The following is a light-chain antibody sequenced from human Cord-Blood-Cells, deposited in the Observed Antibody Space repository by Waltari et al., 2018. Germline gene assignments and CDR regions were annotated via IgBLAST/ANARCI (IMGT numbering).Light chain of an antibody. V-gene: IGKV2-28*01. CDR3: MQALQTPIT. CDR2: LGS. Sequence: DIVITQSPLSLPVTPGEPASISCRSSQSLLHSNGYNYLDWYLQKPGQSPQLLIFLGSNRASGVPDRFRSSGSGTDFTLKISRVEAEDVGVYYCMQALQTPITFGQGTRLEIK. CDR1: QSLLHSNGYNY. J-gene: IGKJ5*01.